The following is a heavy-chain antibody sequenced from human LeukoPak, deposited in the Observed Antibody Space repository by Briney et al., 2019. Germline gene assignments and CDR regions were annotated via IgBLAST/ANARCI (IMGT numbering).Heavy chain of an antibody. J-gene: IGHJ3*01. CDR3: ARDGGGTGGTYHHTFGH. V-gene: IGHV3-48*02. CDR2: VTNSSSAI. CDR1: GFIFSNYN. D-gene: IGHD1-26*01. Sequence: PGGSLRLSCAASGFIFSNYNMNWVRQGPGKGLEWISYVTNSSSAIYYADSVKGRFTISRDNAKSSLYLQMDSLRDEDTAVYYCARDGGGTGGTYHHTFGHWGQGTMVTVSS.